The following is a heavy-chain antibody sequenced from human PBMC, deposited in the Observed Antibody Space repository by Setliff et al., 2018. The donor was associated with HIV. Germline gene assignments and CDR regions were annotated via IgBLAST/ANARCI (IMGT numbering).Heavy chain of an antibody. CDR3: ARFLGAAPPGWFDP. CDR2: IYTSGST. Sequence: PSETLSLTCTVSGGSISSYYWSWIRQPPGKGLEWIGYIYTSGSTNYNPSLKSRVTISVDTSKNQFSLKLSSVTAADTAVYYCARFLGAAPPGWFDPWGQGTLVTVSS. V-gene: IGHV4-4*08. CDR1: GGSISSYY. J-gene: IGHJ5*02. D-gene: IGHD6-13*01.